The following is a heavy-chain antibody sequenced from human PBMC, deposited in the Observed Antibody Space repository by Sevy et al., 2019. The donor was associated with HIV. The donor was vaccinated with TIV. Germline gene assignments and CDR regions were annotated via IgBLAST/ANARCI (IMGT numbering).Heavy chain of an antibody. Sequence: GGSLRLSCAASGFTFSSYAMHWVRQAPGKGLEWVAVISYDGSNKYYADSVKGRFTISRDNSKNTLYLQVKSLRTEDXXXYYCARDXXDYAGNLRTGWFDPWGQGTLVTVSS. CDR1: GFTFSSYA. CDR3: ARDXXDYAGNLRTGWFDP. V-gene: IGHV3-30-3*01. CDR2: ISYDGSNK. D-gene: IGHD4-17*01. J-gene: IGHJ5*02.